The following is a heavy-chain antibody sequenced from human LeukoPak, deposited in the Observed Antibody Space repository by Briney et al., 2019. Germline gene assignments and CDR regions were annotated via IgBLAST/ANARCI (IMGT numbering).Heavy chain of an antibody. Sequence: AASVKVSCKASGYTFTRYYMHWVRRAPGQGLEWMGIINPSGGSTSYAQKFQGRVTMTRDMSTSTVYMELSSLRSEDTAVYYCAGSSMDGNFQHWGQGTLVTVSS. CDR2: INPSGGST. CDR1: GYTFTRYY. J-gene: IGHJ1*01. V-gene: IGHV1-46*01. CDR3: AGSSMDGNFQH. D-gene: IGHD2-2*01.